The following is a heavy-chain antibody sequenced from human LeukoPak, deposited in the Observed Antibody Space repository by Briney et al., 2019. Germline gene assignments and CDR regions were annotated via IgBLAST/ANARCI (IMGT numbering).Heavy chain of an antibody. CDR3: ARERESAIALDWYFDL. V-gene: IGHV3-30-3*01. CDR2: ISYDGSNK. CDR1: RFTFSSYA. D-gene: IGHD1-26*01. J-gene: IGHJ2*01. Sequence: GGSLRLSCAASRFTFSSYAMHWVRQAPGKGLEWVAVISYDGSNKYYADSVKGRFTISRDNSKKTLYLQMNSLRAEDTAAYYCARERESAIALDWYFDLWGRGTLVTVSS.